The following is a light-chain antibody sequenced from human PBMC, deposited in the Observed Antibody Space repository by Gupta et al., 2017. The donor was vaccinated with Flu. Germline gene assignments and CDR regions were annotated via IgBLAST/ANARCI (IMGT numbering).Light chain of an antibody. Sequence: TQMTQSPSSLSASVGDTVTITCRASQGINNYLAWYQVKPGRVPELLIYAASTLQSGVPSRFSGSGSGTDFSLTISSLQPEDVASYYCQKYDSPPWTFGQGTNVEI. V-gene: IGKV1-27*01. CDR2: AAS. CDR1: QGINNY. J-gene: IGKJ1*01. CDR3: QKYDSPPWT.